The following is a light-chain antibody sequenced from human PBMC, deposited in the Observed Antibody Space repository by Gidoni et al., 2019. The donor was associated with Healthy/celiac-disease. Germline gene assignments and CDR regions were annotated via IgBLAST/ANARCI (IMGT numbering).Light chain of an antibody. CDR1: QSVSSY. J-gene: IGKJ1*01. V-gene: IGKV3-11*01. CDR2: DAS. CDR3: QQRSNWPPWT. Sequence: EIVLTQSPATLSLSPGERATLSCRASQSVSSYLAWYQQKPGQAPRLLIYDASNRATGIPARFSGSGSGTDFTLTISSLEPEDFAVYYCQQRSNWPPWTFGQXTKGEIK.